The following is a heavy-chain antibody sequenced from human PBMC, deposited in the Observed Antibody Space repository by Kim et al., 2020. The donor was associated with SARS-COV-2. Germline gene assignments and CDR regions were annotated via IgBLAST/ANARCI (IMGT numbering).Heavy chain of an antibody. D-gene: IGHD2-2*01. CDR3: ARSPKEASTNWVFFDS. V-gene: IGHV3-30*07. Sequence: DSVKGRFTISRDNSKNTLYLQMNSLRAEDTAVYYCARSPKEASTNWVFFDSWGQGTLVTVSS. J-gene: IGHJ4*02.